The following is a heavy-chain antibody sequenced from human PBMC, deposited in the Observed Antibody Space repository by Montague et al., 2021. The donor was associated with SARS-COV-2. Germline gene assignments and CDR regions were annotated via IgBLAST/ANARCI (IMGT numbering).Heavy chain of an antibody. J-gene: IGHJ4*02. V-gene: IGHV3-48*02. CDR2: ISSSSSTI. D-gene: IGHD2-8*01. CDR1: GFTFSSYS. Sequence: SLRLSCAASGFTFSSYSMNWVRQTPGKGLEWVSYISSSSSTIYYADSVKGRFTISRDNAKNSLYLQMNSLRDEDTAVYYCARDKYCTLHDCLHGRHYFDHWGQGTLVTVSS. CDR3: ARDKYCTLHDCLHGRHYFDH.